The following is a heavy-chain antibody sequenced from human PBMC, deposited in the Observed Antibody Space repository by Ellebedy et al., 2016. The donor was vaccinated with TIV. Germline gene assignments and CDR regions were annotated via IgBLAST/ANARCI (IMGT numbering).Heavy chain of an antibody. V-gene: IGHV3-74*01. J-gene: IGHJ6*02. CDR1: GFTFSSYW. CDR3: ARGVSYYHDSSGYGTV. Sequence: GGSLRLXXPASGFTFSSYWMDWVRQAPGKGLVWVPRINSDGSDTNYADSVKGRFTISRDNAENTLYLQMSGLRAEDTAVYYCARGVSYYHDSSGYGTVWGQGTTVTVSS. CDR2: INSDGSDT. D-gene: IGHD3-22*01.